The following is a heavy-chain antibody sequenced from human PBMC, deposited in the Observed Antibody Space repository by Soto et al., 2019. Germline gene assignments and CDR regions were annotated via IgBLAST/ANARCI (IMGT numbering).Heavy chain of an antibody. J-gene: IGHJ4*02. CDR3: ATYCRGSGGRCYCGN. Sequence: QVQLQESGPGLVKPSQTLSLTCTVSGGSISSGDYYWSWIRQPPGKGLEWIGYMYYSGSTYYNPSLKSRVTISVDTSKNQISLKLSSVTAADTAVYYCATYCRGSGGRCYCGNWGQGTLVTVSS. CDR2: MYYSGST. V-gene: IGHV4-30-4*01. D-gene: IGHD2-15*01. CDR1: GGSISSGDYY.